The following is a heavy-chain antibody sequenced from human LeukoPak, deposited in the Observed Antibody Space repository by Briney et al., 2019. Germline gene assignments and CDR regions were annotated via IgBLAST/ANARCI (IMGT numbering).Heavy chain of an antibody. Sequence: KPSETLSLTCTVSGGSISSHSWSWIRQPPGKGLEWIGYIYYSGRTNYNPYLKSRVTISVDTSKNQFPLKLSSVTAADTAVYYCADGSEEYYFDYWGQGTLVTVSS. CDR2: IYYSGRT. CDR3: ADGSEEYYFDY. V-gene: IGHV4-59*11. CDR1: GGSISSHS. D-gene: IGHD1-26*01. J-gene: IGHJ4*02.